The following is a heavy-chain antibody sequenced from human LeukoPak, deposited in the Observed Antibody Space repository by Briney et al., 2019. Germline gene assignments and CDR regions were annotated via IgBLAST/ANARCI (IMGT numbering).Heavy chain of an antibody. CDR2: ISGSGGST. V-gene: IGHV3-23*01. CDR1: GFTFSSYA. Sequence: PGGSLRLSCAASGFTFSSYAMSWVRQAPGKGLEWVSAISGSGGSTYYADSVKGRFTISRDNSKNTLYLQMNSLRAEDTAVYHCAKAGRYPNWFDPWGQGTLVTVSS. CDR3: AKAGRYPNWFDP. D-gene: IGHD3-9*01. J-gene: IGHJ5*02.